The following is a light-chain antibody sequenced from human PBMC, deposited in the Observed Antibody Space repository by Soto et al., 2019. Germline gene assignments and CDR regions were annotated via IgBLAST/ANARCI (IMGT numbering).Light chain of an antibody. CDR1: SSDVGNYNL. Sequence: QSVLTQPASVSGSPGQSITISCTGTSSDVGNYNLVSWYQQYPGKAPKVMIYDVSNRPSGVSNRFSGSKSGNTASLTISGLQAEDEADYYCSSYTTSSTYVFGTGTKVTVL. V-gene: IGLV2-14*02. J-gene: IGLJ1*01. CDR3: SSYTTSSTYV. CDR2: DVS.